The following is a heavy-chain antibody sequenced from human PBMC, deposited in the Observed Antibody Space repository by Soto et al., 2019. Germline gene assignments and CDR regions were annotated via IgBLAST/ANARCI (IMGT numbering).Heavy chain of an antibody. V-gene: IGHV3-23*01. CDR2: ISGSGGST. CDR1: GFTFSSHS. J-gene: IGHJ4*02. Sequence: GGSLRLSFAASGFTFSSHSMGWLRHAPGEGLEWVSAISGSGGSTYYADPVKGRFTISRDNSKNTLYLQMNSLRAEDTAVYYCAKGMNFDWLFFDYWGQGTLVTVSS. D-gene: IGHD3-9*01. CDR3: AKGMNFDWLFFDY.